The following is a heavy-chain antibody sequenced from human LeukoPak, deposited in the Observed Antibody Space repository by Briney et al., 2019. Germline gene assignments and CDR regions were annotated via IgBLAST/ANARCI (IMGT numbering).Heavy chain of an antibody. CDR3: ARDGLYYYDSSGYYGRAFAY. Sequence: GASVKVSCKASGYTFTSYAMNWVRQAPGQGLEWMGWINTNTGNPTYAQGFTGRVVFSLDTSVSTAYLQISSLKAEDTAVYYCARDGLYYYDSSGYYGRAFAYWGQGTLVTVSS. V-gene: IGHV7-4-1*02. CDR1: GYTFTSYA. CDR2: INTNTGNP. J-gene: IGHJ4*02. D-gene: IGHD3-22*01.